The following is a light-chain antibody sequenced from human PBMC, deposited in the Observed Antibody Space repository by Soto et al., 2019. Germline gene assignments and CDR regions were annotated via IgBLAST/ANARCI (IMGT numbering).Light chain of an antibody. J-gene: IGKJ5*01. CDR1: QSVSSN. Sequence: EIVMTQSPATLSVSPGERATLSCRASQSVSSNLAWYQQKPGQAPRLLIYGASTRATGIPARFSGSGSGTEFPLNLSHLPFEDFSVYYCQQYNNWPPITFGQGDRLEIK. V-gene: IGKV3-15*01. CDR3: QQYNNWPPIT. CDR2: GAS.